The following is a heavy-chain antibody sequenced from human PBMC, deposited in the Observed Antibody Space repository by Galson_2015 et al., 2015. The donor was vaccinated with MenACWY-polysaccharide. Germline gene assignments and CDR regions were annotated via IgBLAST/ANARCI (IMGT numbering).Heavy chain of an antibody. V-gene: IGHV4-34*01. CDR3: ARYIPAGSYWYYYYYMDV. CDR2: INHSGST. Sequence: SETLSLTCAVYGGSFSGYYWSWIRQPPGKGLEWIGEINHSGSTNYNPSLKSRVTISVDTSKNQFSLKLSSVTAADTAVYYCARYIPAGSYWYYYYYMDVWGKGTTVTVSS. J-gene: IGHJ6*03. CDR1: GGSFSGYY. D-gene: IGHD2-21*01.